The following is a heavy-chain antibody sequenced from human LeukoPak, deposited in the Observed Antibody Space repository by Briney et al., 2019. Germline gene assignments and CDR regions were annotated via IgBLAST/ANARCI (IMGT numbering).Heavy chain of an antibody. CDR2: ISGSGGST. D-gene: IGHD2-2*01. J-gene: IGHJ6*02. Sequence: GGSLRLSCAASGFTFSSYAVSWVRQAPGKGLEWVSAISGSGGSTYYADSVKGRFTISRDNSKNTLYLQMNSLRAEDTAVYYCAKEYQLSRAYYGMDVWGQGTTVTVSS. CDR3: AKEYQLSRAYYGMDV. V-gene: IGHV3-23*01. CDR1: GFTFSSYA.